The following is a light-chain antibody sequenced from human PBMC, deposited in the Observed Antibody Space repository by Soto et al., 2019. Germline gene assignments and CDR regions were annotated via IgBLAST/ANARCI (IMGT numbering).Light chain of an antibody. CDR3: QQYNNWRST. Sequence: EILMTQSPSTLSVSPGERVTLSCGASQSAISNLAWYQQKPGQTPRLLIYDASTRTTDIPARFSGSGSGTEFTLTISSLQSEDFEVYYCQQYNNWRSTFGQGTKVDIK. V-gene: IGKV3-15*01. CDR1: QSAISN. CDR2: DAS. J-gene: IGKJ1*01.